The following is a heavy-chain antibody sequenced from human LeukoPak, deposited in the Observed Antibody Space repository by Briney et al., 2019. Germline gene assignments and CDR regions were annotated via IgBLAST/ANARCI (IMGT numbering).Heavy chain of an antibody. J-gene: IGHJ6*02. Sequence: PSATLSLTCTVSGGSISSYYWSWIRQPPGKGLEWIGYIYYSGSTNYNPSLKSRVTISVDTSKNQFSLKLSSVTAADTAVYYCGRGRDTAMALDYYGMAVWGQGSTVTVSS. CDR3: GRGRDTAMALDYYGMAV. CDR1: GGSISSYY. D-gene: IGHD5-18*01. V-gene: IGHV4-59*01. CDR2: IYYSGST.